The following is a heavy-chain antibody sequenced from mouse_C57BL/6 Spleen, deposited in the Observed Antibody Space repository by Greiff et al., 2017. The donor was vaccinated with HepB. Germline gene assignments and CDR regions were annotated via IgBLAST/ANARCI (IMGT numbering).Heavy chain of an antibody. CDR2: IYPGDGDT. D-gene: IGHD1-1*01. Sequence: VKLVESGAELVKPGASVKISCKASGYAFSSYWMNWVKQRPGKGLEWIGQIYPGDGDTNYNGKFKGKATLTADKSSSTAYMQLSSLTSEDSAVYFCARYYYYGSSYPFDYWGQGTTLTVSS. CDR1: GYAFSSYW. J-gene: IGHJ2*01. CDR3: ARYYYYGSSYPFDY. V-gene: IGHV1-80*01.